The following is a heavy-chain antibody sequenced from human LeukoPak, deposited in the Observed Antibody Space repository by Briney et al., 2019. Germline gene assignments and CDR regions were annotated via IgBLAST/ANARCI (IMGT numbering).Heavy chain of an antibody. V-gene: IGHV4-59*08. Sequence: SETLSLTCTVSGGSISSYHWSWIRQPPGKGLEWIGYIYSSGSTSYNPSLKSRVAISVDTSKNQFSLKLSSVTAADTAVYYCAGRISGGSSDYWGQGTLVTVSS. CDR1: GGSISSYH. CDR3: AGRISGGSSDY. CDR2: IYSSGST. D-gene: IGHD2-15*01. J-gene: IGHJ4*02.